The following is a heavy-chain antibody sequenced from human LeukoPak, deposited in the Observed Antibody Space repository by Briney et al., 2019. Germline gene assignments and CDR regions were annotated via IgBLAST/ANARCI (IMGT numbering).Heavy chain of an antibody. V-gene: IGHV1-46*01. D-gene: IGHD3-16*02. CDR2: IIPGGGST. CDR3: ATAGGIIEFFDF. CDR1: GYTFTSKY. Sequence: ASVKVSCKASGYTFTSKYIHWVRQAPGQGLDWMGMIIPGGGSTTYAQKFRDRVTMTRDASTSTVYMELSGLRSEDTVLYYCATAGGIIEFFDFWGRGTLVTVSS. J-gene: IGHJ2*01.